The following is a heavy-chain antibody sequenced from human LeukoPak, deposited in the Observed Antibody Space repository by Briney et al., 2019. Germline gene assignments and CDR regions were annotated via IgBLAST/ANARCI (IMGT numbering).Heavy chain of an antibody. Sequence: PSETLSLTCAVYGGSFSGYYWSWIRQPPGKGLEWIGEINHSGSTNYNPSLKSRVTISVDTSKNQFSLKLNSVTAADTAVYYRARSVGRELLWFGELLDWGQGTLVTVSS. CDR2: INHSGST. D-gene: IGHD3-10*01. CDR3: ARSVGRELLWFGELLD. CDR1: GGSFSGYY. J-gene: IGHJ4*02. V-gene: IGHV4-34*01.